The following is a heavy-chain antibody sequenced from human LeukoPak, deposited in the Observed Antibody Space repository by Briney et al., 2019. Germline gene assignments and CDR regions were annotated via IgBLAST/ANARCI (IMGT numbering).Heavy chain of an antibody. D-gene: IGHD2-15*01. Sequence: PGGSLRLSCAASGFTFSSYAMSWVRQAPGKGLEWVSAISGSGGSTYYVDSVKGRFTISRDNSKNTLYLQMNSLRAEDTAVYYCAKDQGEGYCSGGSCYSLSYYYGMDVWGQGTTVTVSS. V-gene: IGHV3-23*01. CDR3: AKDQGEGYCSGGSCYSLSYYYGMDV. CDR1: GFTFSSYA. CDR2: ISGSGGST. J-gene: IGHJ6*02.